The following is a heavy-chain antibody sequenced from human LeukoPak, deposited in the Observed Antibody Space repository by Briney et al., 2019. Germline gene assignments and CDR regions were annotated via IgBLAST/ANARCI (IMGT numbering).Heavy chain of an antibody. D-gene: IGHD3-10*01. CDR2: ISSSSSYI. V-gene: IGHV3-21*01. J-gene: IGHJ6*04. CDR3: ARDGYYGSGSYSYYYGMDV. Sequence: GGSLRPSCAASGFTFSSYSMNWVRQAPGKGLEWVSSISSSSSYIHYADSVKGRFTISRDNAKNSLYLQMNSLRAEDTAVYYCARDGYYGSGSYSYYYGMDVWGKGTTVTVSS. CDR1: GFTFSSYS.